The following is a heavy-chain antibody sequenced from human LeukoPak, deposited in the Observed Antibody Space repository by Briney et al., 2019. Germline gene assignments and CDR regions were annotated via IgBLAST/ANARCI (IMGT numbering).Heavy chain of an antibody. D-gene: IGHD2-2*01. V-gene: IGHV3-23*01. CDR3: ARDGRTSSHFDC. Sequence: GGSLRLSCAASGFTFSSYAVSWVRQVPGKGLEWVSAFSGSGGSTYYADSVKGRFTISRDNSKNTLYLQMNSLRAEDTAVYYCARDGRTSSHFDCWGQGTLVTVSP. J-gene: IGHJ4*02. CDR2: FSGSGGST. CDR1: GFTFSSYA.